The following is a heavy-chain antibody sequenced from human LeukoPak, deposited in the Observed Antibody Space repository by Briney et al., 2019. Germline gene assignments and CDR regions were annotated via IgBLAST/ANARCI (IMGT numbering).Heavy chain of an antibody. CDR1: GYTFTGYW. D-gene: IGHD6-13*01. Sequence: RASVKLSCKAFGYTFTGYWMHWVRQAPGQGPEWMGVISPSGGSTIYAQKFKGRVTMTRDVSTSTVYMELSSLRSEDTAVYYCATGGYSSPRGWFDPWGQGTLVIVSS. CDR3: ATGGYSSPRGWFDP. CDR2: ISPSGGST. V-gene: IGHV1-46*01. J-gene: IGHJ5*02.